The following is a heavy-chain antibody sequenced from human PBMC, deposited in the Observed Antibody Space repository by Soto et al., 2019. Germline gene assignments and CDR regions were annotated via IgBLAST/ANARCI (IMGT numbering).Heavy chain of an antibody. CDR3: ARFDYYDSSGYLDFGPK. CDR1: GGSISSGGYS. V-gene: IGHV4-30-2*02. J-gene: IGHJ4*02. CDR2: IFHSGST. Sequence: SETLSLTCAVSGGSISSGGYSWSWLRQPPGEGLEWIGYIFHSGSTYYNPSLKSRVTISVDTSKNQFSLELSSVTAADTAVYYCARFDYYDSSGYLDFGPKWGQGTLVTVAS. D-gene: IGHD3-22*01.